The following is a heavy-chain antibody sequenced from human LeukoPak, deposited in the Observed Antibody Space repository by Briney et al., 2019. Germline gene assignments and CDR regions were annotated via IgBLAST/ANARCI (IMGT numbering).Heavy chain of an antibody. CDR3: ARVSSYSSSWYWVYGMDV. CDR1: GGSFSGYY. Sequence: PSETLSLTCAVYGGSFSGYYWSWIRQPAGKGLEWIGYIYYSGSTNYNPPLKSRVTISVDTSKNQFSLKLSSVTAADTAVYYCARVSSYSSSWYWVYGMDVWGQGTTVTVSS. CDR2: IYYSGST. J-gene: IGHJ6*02. V-gene: IGHV4-59*01. D-gene: IGHD6-13*01.